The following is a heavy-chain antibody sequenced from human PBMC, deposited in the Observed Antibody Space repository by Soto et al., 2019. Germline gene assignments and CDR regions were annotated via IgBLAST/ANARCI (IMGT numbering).Heavy chain of an antibody. Sequence: VDSQNISCKGSGYSFTNYWIGWVRQMPGKGLEWMGIIYPGDSHAIYSPSFQGQVTMSADKSISTAYLQWSSLKASDTAMYYCSLPYTAASKNPFDARGQGTRGT. CDR3: SLPYTAASKNPFDA. J-gene: IGHJ3*01. V-gene: IGHV5-51*01. CDR1: GYSFTNYW. CDR2: IYPGDSHA. D-gene: IGHD1-20*01.